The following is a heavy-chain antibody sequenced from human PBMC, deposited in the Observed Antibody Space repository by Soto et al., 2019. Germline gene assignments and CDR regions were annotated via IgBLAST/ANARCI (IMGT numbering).Heavy chain of an antibody. D-gene: IGHD1-26*01. V-gene: IGHV3-30*18. J-gene: IGHJ3*01. CDR1: GFTFSSYD. Sequence: GGSLRLSCAASGFTFSSYDIHWVRQAPGKGLERVALISYDGSRKYYADSVKGLFTISRDNSKNTLYLQVNSLRAEDTAVYYCAKAYSGPFDVWGQGTMVTVS. CDR2: ISYDGSRK. CDR3: AKAYSGPFDV.